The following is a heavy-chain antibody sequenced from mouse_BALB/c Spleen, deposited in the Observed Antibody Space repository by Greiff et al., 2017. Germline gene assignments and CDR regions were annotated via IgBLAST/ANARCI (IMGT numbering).Heavy chain of an antibody. J-gene: IGHJ2*01. CDR1: GFTFSSYG. D-gene: IGHD2-4*01. V-gene: IGHV5-6-3*01. CDR3: AREDYDYDD. Sequence: EVQVVESGGGLVQPGGSLKLSCAASGFTFSSYGMSWVRQTPDKRLELVATINSNGGSTYYPDSVKGRFTISRDNAKNTLYLQMSSLKSEDTAMYYCAREDYDYDDWGQGTTLTVSS. CDR2: INSNGGST.